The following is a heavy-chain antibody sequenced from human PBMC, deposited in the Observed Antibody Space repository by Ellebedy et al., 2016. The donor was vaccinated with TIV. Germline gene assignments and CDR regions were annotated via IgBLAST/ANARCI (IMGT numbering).Heavy chain of an antibody. CDR3: AHRAGDYFGHFDS. V-gene: IGHV2-5*02. CDR2: VYGDDFK. D-gene: IGHD3-9*01. CDR1: GFTLTNNDVG. Sequence: SGPTLVKPTQTLTLTCSFSGFTLTNNDVGVGWIRQPPGKALEWLALVYGDDFKRYRPSLMRRVTITKDTSKNQVVLSMTNVDPMDTATYYCAHRAGDYFGHFDSWGHGTLVSVSS. J-gene: IGHJ4*01.